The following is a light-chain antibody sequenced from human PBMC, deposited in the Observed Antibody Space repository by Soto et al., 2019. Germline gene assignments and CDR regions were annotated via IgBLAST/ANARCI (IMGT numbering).Light chain of an antibody. CDR1: SSDVGGYNY. Sequence: QSALTQPASVSGSPGQSITISCIGTSSDVGGYNYVSWYQQQPGKAPKLMIYAVTNRPSGVSYRFSGSKSGNTASLTISGLQAEDEADYYCGSYTSRSTPYVFGTGTKLTVL. CDR2: AVT. J-gene: IGLJ1*01. CDR3: GSYTSRSTPYV. V-gene: IGLV2-14*01.